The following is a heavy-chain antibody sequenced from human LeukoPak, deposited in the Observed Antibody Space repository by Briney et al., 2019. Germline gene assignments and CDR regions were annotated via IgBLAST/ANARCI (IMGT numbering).Heavy chain of an antibody. J-gene: IGHJ2*01. Sequence: GKSLRLSCAASGFTFSGYPIHWVRQAPGKGLEWVAVISYDGSNKYYADSVKGRFTISRDNAKNSLYLQMDSLRTEDTALYYCVKSGGYATAIRYFDLWGRGTLVTVSS. V-gene: IGHV3-30-3*02. D-gene: IGHD2-21*02. CDR3: VKSGGYATAIRYFDL. CDR2: ISYDGSNK. CDR1: GFTFSGYP.